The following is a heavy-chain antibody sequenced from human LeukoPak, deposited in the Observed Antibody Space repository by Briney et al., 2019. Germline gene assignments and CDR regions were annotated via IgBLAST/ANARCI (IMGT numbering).Heavy chain of an antibody. CDR1: GFTLSNYW. CDR2: ISGDGSST. D-gene: IGHD1-7*01. CDR3: ARKYNWNFPFEF. Sequence: GGSLRLSCAASGFTLSNYWMHWVRQAPGRGLVWVSRISGDGSSTSYADSVKGRFTTSRDNAKNTLYLQINSLRTEDTAVYYCARKYNWNFPFEFWGQGTLVTVSS. J-gene: IGHJ4*02. V-gene: IGHV3-74*01.